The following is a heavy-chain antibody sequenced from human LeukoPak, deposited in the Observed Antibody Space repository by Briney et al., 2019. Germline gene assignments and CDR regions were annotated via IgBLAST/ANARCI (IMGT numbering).Heavy chain of an antibody. CDR2: MYYNRDT. Sequence: SETLSLTCVVSGYSINNGYYWGWIRQTPGKGLEWIGNMYYNRDTYYNPSLSSRVIMSIDTSKNVFSLKLNSVTAADTAVYYCARGFGVEQLYAFDIWGQGTMVTVSS. CDR3: ARGFGVEQLYAFDI. V-gene: IGHV4-38-2*01. CDR1: GYSINNGYY. D-gene: IGHD3-3*01. J-gene: IGHJ3*02.